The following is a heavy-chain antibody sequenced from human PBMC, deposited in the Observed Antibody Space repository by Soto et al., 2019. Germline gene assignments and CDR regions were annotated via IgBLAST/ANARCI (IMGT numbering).Heavy chain of an antibody. CDR3: ARDCSGGSCYSDTAFDI. J-gene: IGHJ3*02. Sequence: ASVKVSCKASGYTFTSYDINWVRQATGQGLEWMGWMNPNSGNTGYAQKFQGRVTMTRNTSISTAYMELSSLRSEDTAVYYCARDCSGGSCYSDTAFDIWGQGTMVTVS. CDR2: MNPNSGNT. V-gene: IGHV1-8*01. D-gene: IGHD2-15*01. CDR1: GYTFTSYD.